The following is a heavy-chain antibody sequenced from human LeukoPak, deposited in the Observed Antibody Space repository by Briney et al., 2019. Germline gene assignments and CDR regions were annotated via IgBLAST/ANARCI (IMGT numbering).Heavy chain of an antibody. CDR3: ARVGNYYDSDGHYGFDY. J-gene: IGHJ4*02. D-gene: IGHD3-22*01. Sequence: EASVKVSCKASGYTFTDYYMHWVRQAPGQGLEWMGWISPNSGDTNYAQNFQGRVTMTRDTSISTAYMELSRLRSDDTAVYYCARVGNYYDSDGHYGFDYWGQGTLVTVSS. CDR1: GYTFTDYY. CDR2: ISPNSGDT. V-gene: IGHV1-2*02.